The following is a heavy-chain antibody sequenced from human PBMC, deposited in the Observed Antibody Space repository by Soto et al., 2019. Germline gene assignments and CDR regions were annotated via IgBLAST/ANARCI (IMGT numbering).Heavy chain of an antibody. D-gene: IGHD3-3*01. CDR1: GFTFSSYW. V-gene: IGHV3-7*01. CDR3: ARMTRVGTIFGVVILDY. Sequence: PGGSLRLSCAASGFTFSSYWMSWVRQAPGKGLEWVANIKQDGSEKYYVDSVKGRFTISRDNAKNSLYLQMNGLRAEDTAVYYCARMTRVGTIFGVVILDYWGQGTLVTASS. J-gene: IGHJ4*02. CDR2: IKQDGSEK.